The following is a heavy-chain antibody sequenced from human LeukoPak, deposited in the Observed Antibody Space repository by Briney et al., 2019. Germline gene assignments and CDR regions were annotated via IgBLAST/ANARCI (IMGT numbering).Heavy chain of an antibody. V-gene: IGHV3-21*04. CDR1: GFTFSSYS. CDR2: ISSSSSYI. J-gene: IGHJ6*02. CDR3: AKGTVDTAMAYYAMDV. Sequence: KPGGSLRLSCAASGFTFSSYSMNWVRQAPGKGLEWVSSISSSSSYIYYADSVKGRFTISRDNSKNAVYLQMNSLRAEDTAVYYCAKGTVDTAMAYYAMDVWGQGTTVTVSS. D-gene: IGHD5-18*01.